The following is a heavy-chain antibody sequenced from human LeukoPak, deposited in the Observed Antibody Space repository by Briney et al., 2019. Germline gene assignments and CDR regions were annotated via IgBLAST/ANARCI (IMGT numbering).Heavy chain of an antibody. Sequence: PGRSLRLSCAASGFTFSSYGMHWVRQAPGKGLEWVAVISYDGSNKYYADSVKGRFTISRDNSKNTLYLQMNSLRAEDTAVYYCAGVGYYYDSSGYSDAFDIWGQGTMVTVSS. J-gene: IGHJ3*02. D-gene: IGHD3-22*01. CDR3: AGVGYYYDSSGYSDAFDI. CDR1: GFTFSSYG. CDR2: ISYDGSNK. V-gene: IGHV3-30*03.